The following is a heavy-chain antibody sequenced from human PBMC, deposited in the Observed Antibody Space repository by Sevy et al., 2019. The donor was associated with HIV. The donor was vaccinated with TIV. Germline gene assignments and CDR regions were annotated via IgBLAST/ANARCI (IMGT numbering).Heavy chain of an antibody. D-gene: IGHD1-1*01. V-gene: IGHV3-30-3*01. Sequence: GGSLRLSCATSGFTFSSYSMHWVRQAPGKGLEWVATISYDGINKHYADSVKGRFTISRDNFKNSLSLQMNSLRAEDTAVYFCALERLSSDVAAYFQNWGQGTLVTVSS. CDR2: ISYDGINK. CDR1: GFTFSSYS. CDR3: ALERLSSDVAAYFQN. J-gene: IGHJ1*01.